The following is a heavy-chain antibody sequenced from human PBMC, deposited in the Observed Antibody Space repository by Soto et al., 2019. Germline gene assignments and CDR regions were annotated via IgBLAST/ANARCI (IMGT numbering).Heavy chain of an antibody. CDR2: INASNGNT. D-gene: IGHD2-15*01. V-gene: IGHV1-3*01. Sequence: ASVKVSCKACGYSFTGYYMHCVRQAPTQGLEWMGWINASNGNTNYSQKFQGRVTITRDTSASTAYMELSSLRSEDTAVYYCARGAHCSGGSGYDYYYYYMDVWGKGTTVTVSS. CDR3: ARGAHCSGGSGYDYYYYYMDV. J-gene: IGHJ6*03. CDR1: GYSFTGYY.